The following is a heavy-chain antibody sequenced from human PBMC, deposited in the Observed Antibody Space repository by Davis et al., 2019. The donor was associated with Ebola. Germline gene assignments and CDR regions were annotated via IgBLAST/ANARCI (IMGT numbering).Heavy chain of an antibody. V-gene: IGHV3-30*18. CDR3: AKGLKVSGWYYFDY. CDR2: ISYDGINK. Sequence: GESLKISCAASGFTFSSYWMSWVRQAPGKGLEWVAIISYDGINKYYADSVKGRFTISRDNSKNTLYLQMNSLRAEDTAVYYCAKGLKVSGWYYFDYWGQGTLVTVSS. J-gene: IGHJ4*02. CDR1: GFTFSSYW. D-gene: IGHD6-19*01.